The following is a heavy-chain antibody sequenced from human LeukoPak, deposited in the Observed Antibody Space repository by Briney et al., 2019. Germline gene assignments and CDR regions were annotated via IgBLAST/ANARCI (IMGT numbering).Heavy chain of an antibody. D-gene: IGHD4/OR15-4a*01. CDR1: GYTFTTYR. CDR2: ISTYNGNT. J-gene: IGHJ4*02. Sequence: ASVKVSCKAAGYTFTTYRIIWVRQAPGQGLEWMGWISTYNGNTDYAQKFQGRVTMTTDTSTSTAFLDLRSLRSDDSAIYFCAREKGMTMKVFDYWGQGTLVTVSS. V-gene: IGHV1-18*01. CDR3: AREKGMTMKVFDY.